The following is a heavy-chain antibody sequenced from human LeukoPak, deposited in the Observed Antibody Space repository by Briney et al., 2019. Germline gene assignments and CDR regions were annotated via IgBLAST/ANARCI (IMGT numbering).Heavy chain of an antibody. D-gene: IGHD1-20*01. CDR1: GYTFTDYY. CDR3: ATGDGITRPNNWFDP. Sequence: ASVKVSCKVSGYTFTDYYMHWVQQAPGKGLEWMGLVDPEDGETIYAEKFQGRVTITADTSTDTAYMELSSLRSEDTAVYYCATGDGITRPNNWFDPWGQGTLVTVSS. V-gene: IGHV1-69-2*01. CDR2: VDPEDGET. J-gene: IGHJ5*02.